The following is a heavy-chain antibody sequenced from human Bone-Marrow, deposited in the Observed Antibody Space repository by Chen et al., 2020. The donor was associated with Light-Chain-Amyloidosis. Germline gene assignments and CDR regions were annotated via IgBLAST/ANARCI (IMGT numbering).Heavy chain of an antibody. CDR3: ANVAARGYGMDV. J-gene: IGHJ6*02. D-gene: IGHD6-6*01. V-gene: IGHV3-30*18. CDR1: GFTFSSYG. CDR2: ISYDGSNK. Sequence: QVQLVESGGGVVQPGRSLRLSCAASGFTFSSYGMHWVRQAPSKGLEWVAVISYDGSNKYYADSVKGRFTISRDNSKNTLYLQMNSLRAEDTAVYYCANVAARGYGMDVWGQGTTVTVSS.